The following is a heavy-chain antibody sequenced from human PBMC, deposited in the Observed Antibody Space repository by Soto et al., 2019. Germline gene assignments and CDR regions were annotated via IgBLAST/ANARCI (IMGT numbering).Heavy chain of an antibody. CDR2: ISYDGSNK. V-gene: IGHV3-30-3*01. D-gene: IGHD5-12*01. Sequence: VQLVESGGGVVQPGRSLRLSCAASGFTFSSYAMHWVRQAPGKGLEWVAVISYDGSNKYYADSVKGRFTISRDNSKNTLYLQMNSLRAEDTAVYYCARDHGYDYSFPPDYWGQGTLVTVSS. CDR1: GFTFSSYA. CDR3: ARDHGYDYSFPPDY. J-gene: IGHJ4*02.